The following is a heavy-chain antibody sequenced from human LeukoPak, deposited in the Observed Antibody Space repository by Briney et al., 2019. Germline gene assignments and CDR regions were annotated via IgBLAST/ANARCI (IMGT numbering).Heavy chain of an antibody. Sequence: SETLSLTCTVSGGSISSYYWSWIRQPPGKGLEWIGYIYHSGSTNYNPSLKSRVTISVDTSKNQFSLKLSSVTAADTAVYYCARHVPSSTNYYYYYMDVWGKGTTVTVSS. CDR3: ARHVPSSTNYYYYYMDV. D-gene: IGHD6-6*01. CDR1: GGSISSYY. CDR2: IYHSGST. J-gene: IGHJ6*03. V-gene: IGHV4-59*08.